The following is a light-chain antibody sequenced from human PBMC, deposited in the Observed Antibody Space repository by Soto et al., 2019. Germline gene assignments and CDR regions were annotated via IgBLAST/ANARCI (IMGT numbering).Light chain of an antibody. CDR3: QQYNTWPRT. J-gene: IGKJ1*01. V-gene: IGKV3-15*01. CDR1: QNIKDY. CDR2: GAS. Sequence: EIVMTQSPATLSMSPGERATLSCRASQNIKDYLAWFQQKPGQAPRLLIYGASTRATAIPPTFSGSGSGTEFTLSISSLQSEDFAVYYCQQYNTWPRTFGQGTKVETK.